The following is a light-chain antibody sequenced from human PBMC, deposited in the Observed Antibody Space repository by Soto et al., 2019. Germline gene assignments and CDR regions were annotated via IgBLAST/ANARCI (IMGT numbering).Light chain of an antibody. V-gene: IGLV2-23*02. CDR1: SSDVGSYNL. CDR2: EVN. J-gene: IGLJ1*01. CDR3: CSFAGSSTYV. Sequence: QSALTQPASVSGSPGQSITISCTGTSSDVGSYNLVSWYQQHPGKAPKLMIYEVNKRPSGVSNRFSGSKSGNTASLTISGLQADDEAHYFCCSFAGSSTYVFGTGTKLTVL.